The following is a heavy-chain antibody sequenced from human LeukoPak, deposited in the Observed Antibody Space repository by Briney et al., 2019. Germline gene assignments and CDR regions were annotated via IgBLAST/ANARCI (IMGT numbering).Heavy chain of an antibody. CDR3: AREENAVFDY. CDR2: IYYSGST. D-gene: IGHD2-2*01. J-gene: IGHJ4*02. Sequence: PSETLSLTCTVSGGSISSYYWSWIRQPPGKGLEWIGYIYYSGSTNYNPSLKSRVTISVDTSKNQFSLKLSSVTAADTVVYYCAREENAVFDYWGQGTLVTVSS. CDR1: GGSISSYY. V-gene: IGHV4-59*01.